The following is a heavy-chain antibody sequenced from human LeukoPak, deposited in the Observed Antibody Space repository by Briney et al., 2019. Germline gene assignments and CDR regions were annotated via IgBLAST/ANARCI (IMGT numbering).Heavy chain of an antibody. Sequence: GGSLRLSCAASGFTFSSYAMSWVRQAPGKGLEWVGAVSGSGGSTYYADSVKGRFTIARDNSKNTLYLQMNSLRAEDTAVYYCARDRAVAGSFYYYYGMDVWGQGTTVTVSS. J-gene: IGHJ6*02. CDR1: GFTFSSYA. D-gene: IGHD6-19*01. CDR3: ARDRAVAGSFYYYYGMDV. V-gene: IGHV3-23*01. CDR2: VSGSGGST.